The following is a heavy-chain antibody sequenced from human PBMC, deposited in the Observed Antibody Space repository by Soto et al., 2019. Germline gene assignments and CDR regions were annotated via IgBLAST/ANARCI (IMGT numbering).Heavy chain of an antibody. Sequence: ASVKVSCKASGYTFTSYGISWVRQAPGQGLEWMGLISAYNGNTSYAQKLQGRVTMTTDTSTSTAYMELRSLRSDDTAVYYCARDRGEDIVVVPALYGMDVWGQGTTVTVSS. V-gene: IGHV1-18*01. J-gene: IGHJ6*02. D-gene: IGHD2-2*01. CDR3: ARDRGEDIVVVPALYGMDV. CDR1: GYTFTSYG. CDR2: ISAYNGNT.